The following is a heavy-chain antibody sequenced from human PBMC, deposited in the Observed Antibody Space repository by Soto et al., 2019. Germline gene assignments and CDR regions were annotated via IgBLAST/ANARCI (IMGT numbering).Heavy chain of an antibody. J-gene: IGHJ3*02. D-gene: IGHD3-22*01. CDR3: ARQDYYDSSGYYPDAFDI. CDR2: IYPGDSDT. Sequence: GESLKISCKGSGYSFTSYWISWVRQMPGKGLEWMGIIYPGDSDTRYSPSFQGQVTISADKSISTAYLQWSSLKASDTAMYYCARQDYYDSSGYYPDAFDIWGQGTMVTVSS. V-gene: IGHV5-51*01. CDR1: GYSFTSYW.